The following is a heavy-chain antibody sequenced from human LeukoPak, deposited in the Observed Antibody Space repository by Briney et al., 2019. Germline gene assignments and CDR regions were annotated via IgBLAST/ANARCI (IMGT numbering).Heavy chain of an antibody. CDR2: IIPIFGTA. Sequence: GSSVKVSCKASGGTFSSYAISWVRQAPGQGLEWMGGIIPIFGTANYAQKFQGRVTITADESTSTAYMELSSLRSEDTAVYYCARAGQRVVPAAWWYWFDPWGQGTLVTVSS. CDR3: ARAGQRVVPAAWWYWFDP. D-gene: IGHD2-2*01. J-gene: IGHJ5*02. V-gene: IGHV1-69*01. CDR1: GGTFSSYA.